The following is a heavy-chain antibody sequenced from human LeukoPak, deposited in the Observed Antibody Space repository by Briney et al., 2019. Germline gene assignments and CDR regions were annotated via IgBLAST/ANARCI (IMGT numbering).Heavy chain of an antibody. D-gene: IGHD6-13*01. Sequence: GGSLRLSCAASGFTFSSSAMTWVRQAPGKGLEWVSVISGSSGSTYYADSVRGRFTISRDNSKNTLYLQMNSLGAEDTATYYCAKMMGGAAGRAFGYWGQGTPLTVSS. CDR1: GFTFSSSA. J-gene: IGHJ4*02. CDR3: AKMMGGAAGRAFGY. V-gene: IGHV3-23*01. CDR2: ISGSSGST.